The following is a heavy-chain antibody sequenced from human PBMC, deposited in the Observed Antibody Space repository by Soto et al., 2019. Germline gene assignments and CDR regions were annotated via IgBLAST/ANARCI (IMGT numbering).Heavy chain of an antibody. J-gene: IGHJ3*02. Sequence: QLQLQESGSGLVKPSQTLSLTCAVSGGSISSGGYSWSWIRQPPGQGLEWIGYIYHSGSTYYNPSLKIRVTISVDRSKNQYSLKLSFVIAADTAVYYCARFAYTIKGSAFDIWGQGTMVTVSS. CDR2: IYHSGST. CDR1: GGSISSGGYS. V-gene: IGHV4-30-2*01. D-gene: IGHD3-16*01. CDR3: ARFAYTIKGSAFDI.